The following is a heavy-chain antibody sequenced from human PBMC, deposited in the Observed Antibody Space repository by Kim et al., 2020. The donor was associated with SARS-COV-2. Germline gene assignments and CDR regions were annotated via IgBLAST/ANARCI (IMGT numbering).Heavy chain of an antibody. V-gene: IGHV3-30*04. Sequence: GGSLRLSCAASGFTFSSYAMHWVRQAPGKGLEWVAVISYDGSNKYYADSVKGRFTISRDNSKNTLYLQMNSLRAEDTAVYYCARVTEPSGGYDYVWGSPFVYWGQGTLVTVSS. D-gene: IGHD3-16*01. CDR3: ARVTEPSGGYDYVWGSPFVY. CDR2: ISYDGSNK. J-gene: IGHJ4*02. CDR1: GFTFSSYA.